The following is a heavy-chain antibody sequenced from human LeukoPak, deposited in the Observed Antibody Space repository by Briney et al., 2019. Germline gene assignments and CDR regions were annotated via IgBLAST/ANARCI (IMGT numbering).Heavy chain of an antibody. D-gene: IGHD2-2*02. CDR3: ARTTCSSTSCYIDY. CDR1: GGTFSSYA. CDR2: IIPILGIA. V-gene: IGHV1-69*04. J-gene: IGHJ4*02. Sequence: SVKVSCKASGGTFSSYAISWVRQAPVQGLEWMGRIIPILGIANYAQKFQGRVTITADKSTSTAYMELSSLRSEDTAVYYCARTTCSSTSCYIDYWGQGTLVTVSS.